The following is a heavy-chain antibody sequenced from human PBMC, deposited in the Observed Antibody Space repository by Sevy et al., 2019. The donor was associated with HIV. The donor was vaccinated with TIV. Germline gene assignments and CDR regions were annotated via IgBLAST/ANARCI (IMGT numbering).Heavy chain of an antibody. CDR2: IRSKANTYAT. CDR1: GFTFSGST. CDR3: SRQVVAVAGDYFDY. D-gene: IGHD6-19*01. V-gene: IGHV3-73*01. J-gene: IGHJ4*02. Sequence: GESLKISCAASGFTFSGSTMHWVRQASGKGLEWVGRIRSKANTYATAYAASVKGRFNISRDDSKKTAYLKMNSLKTEDTAEYYCSRQVVAVAGDYFDYWGQGTLVTVSS.